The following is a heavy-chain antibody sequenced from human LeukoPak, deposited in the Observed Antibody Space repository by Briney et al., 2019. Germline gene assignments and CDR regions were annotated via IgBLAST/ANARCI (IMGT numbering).Heavy chain of an antibody. Sequence: GGSLRLSCAASGFTFSSYEMNWVRQAPGKGLEWVSYISSSGSTIYYADSVKGRFTISRDNAKNSLYLQMNSLRAEDTAVYYCARGYYDRSGYYYADYWGQGTLVTVSS. CDR1: GFTFSSYE. J-gene: IGHJ4*02. D-gene: IGHD3-22*01. CDR2: ISSSGSTI. CDR3: ARGYYDRSGYYYADY. V-gene: IGHV3-48*03.